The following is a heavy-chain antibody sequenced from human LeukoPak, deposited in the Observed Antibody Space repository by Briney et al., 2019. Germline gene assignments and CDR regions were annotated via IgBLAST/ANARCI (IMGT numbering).Heavy chain of an antibody. CDR2: ISSRTGSTI. CDR3: ARDGGAGLDY. V-gene: IGHV3-48*01. Sequence: GGSLRLSCAASGFTFSTYDMNWVRQAPGKGLEWVAYISSRTGSTIYYGGSVEGRFTISRDTSKNTLYLQMNSLRVEDTAVYFCARDGGAGLDYWGQGILVTVSS. D-gene: IGHD2-15*01. CDR1: GFTFSTYD. J-gene: IGHJ4*02.